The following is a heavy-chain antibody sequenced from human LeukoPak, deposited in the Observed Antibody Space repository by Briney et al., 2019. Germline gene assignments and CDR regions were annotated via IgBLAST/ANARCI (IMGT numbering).Heavy chain of an antibody. J-gene: IGHJ4*02. CDR2: IRYDGSHK. V-gene: IGHV3-30*02. CDR1: GFTFSTYG. CDR3: ARDHFQLLRRPEGADY. D-gene: IGHD1-26*01. Sequence: GGSLRLSCAASGFTFSTYGMHWVRQGPGKGLEWVAFIRYDGSHKYYADSVKGRFTISRDNSKNTLYVQMNSLRAEDTAVYYCARDHFQLLRRPEGADYWGQGTLVTVSS.